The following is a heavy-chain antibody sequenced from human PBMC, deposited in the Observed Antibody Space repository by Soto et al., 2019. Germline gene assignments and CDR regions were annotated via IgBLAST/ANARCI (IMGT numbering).Heavy chain of an antibody. CDR2: VYSGGTT. V-gene: IGHV3-66*01. Sequence: EVQLVESGGGLVQPGGSLRLSCAASGFTVSTYYMNWVRQATGEGLEWISVVYSGGTTYYADSVRGRFTISRDKSKSTLFLQLNRLRAADTAVYFCARGRSASSDFDAWCQGTLVTVSS. D-gene: IGHD3-10*01. CDR3: ARGRSASSDFDA. J-gene: IGHJ4*02. CDR1: GFTVSTYY.